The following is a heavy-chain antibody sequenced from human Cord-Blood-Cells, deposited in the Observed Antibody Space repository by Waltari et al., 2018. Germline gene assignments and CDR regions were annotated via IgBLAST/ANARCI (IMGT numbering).Heavy chain of an antibody. J-gene: IGHJ4*02. Sequence: QVQLQESGPGLVKPSETLSLTCTCSGCSLSSYYWSWVRQPPGKGLEWIGYIYYSGSTNYNPSLKSRVTISVDTSKNQFSLKLSSVTAADTAVYYCVGSALRLSFDYWGQGTLVTVSS. CDR2: IYYSGST. V-gene: IGHV4-59*08. D-gene: IGHD3-10*01. CDR1: GCSLSSYY. CDR3: VGSALRLSFDY.